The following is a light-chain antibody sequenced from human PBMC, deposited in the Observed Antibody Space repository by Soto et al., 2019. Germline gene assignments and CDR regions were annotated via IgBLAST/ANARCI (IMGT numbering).Light chain of an antibody. CDR2: AAS. V-gene: IGKV1-39*01. J-gene: IGKJ5*01. CDR3: QQSYSTPPIT. Sequence: DIQMTPSPSSLSASVGDRVTITCRPSQSISSYLNWYQQKPGKAPKLLIYAASSLQSGVPSRFSGSGSGTDFTLTISILQPEDFATYYCQQSYSTPPITFGQGTRLENK. CDR1: QSISSY.